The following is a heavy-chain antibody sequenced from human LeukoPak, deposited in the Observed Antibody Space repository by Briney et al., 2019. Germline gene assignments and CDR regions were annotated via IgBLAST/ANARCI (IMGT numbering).Heavy chain of an antibody. Sequence: ASVKVSCKASGYTFTSYGISWVRQAPGQGLEWMGWISAYNGNTNYAQKLQGRVTMTTDTSTSTAYMELRSLRSDDTAVYYCVRADYSNYVVDYWGQGTLVTVSS. J-gene: IGHJ4*02. CDR2: ISAYNGNT. CDR3: VRADYSNYVVDY. V-gene: IGHV1-18*01. D-gene: IGHD4-11*01. CDR1: GYTFTSYG.